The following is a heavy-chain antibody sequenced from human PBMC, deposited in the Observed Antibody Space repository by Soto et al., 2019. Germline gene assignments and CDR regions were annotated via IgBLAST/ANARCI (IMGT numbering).Heavy chain of an antibody. CDR2: IHYSGRT. CDR1: NGSISGFY. CDR3: VRVGVGIGNHFDS. Sequence: SETLSLTYSVSNGSISGFYWTWIRQPPGKILEWIGYIHYSGRTDYNPSLTSRATMSVDTSKNQFSLNLKSITAADTAVYYCVRVGVGIGNHFDSWGRGTLVTVSS. V-gene: IGHV4-59*12. J-gene: IGHJ4*02. D-gene: IGHD1-26*01.